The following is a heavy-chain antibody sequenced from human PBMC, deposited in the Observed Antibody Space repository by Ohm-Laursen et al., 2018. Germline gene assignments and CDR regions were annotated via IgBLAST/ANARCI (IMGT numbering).Heavy chain of an antibody. CDR1: GHTFTSYD. CDR3: ARGRLIVLVPAGGMDV. Sequence: ASVKVSCKASGHTFTSYDINWARQAPGQGLEWMGRINPNSGGPNYAQKFQGRVTMTRDTSISTAYMELSRLRSDDTAVYYCARGRLIVLVPAGGMDVWGQGTTGTVSS. J-gene: IGHJ6*02. D-gene: IGHD2-2*01. V-gene: IGHV1-2*06. CDR2: INPNSGGP.